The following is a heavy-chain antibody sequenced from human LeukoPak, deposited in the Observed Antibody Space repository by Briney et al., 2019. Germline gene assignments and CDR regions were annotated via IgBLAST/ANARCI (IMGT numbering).Heavy chain of an antibody. Sequence: GGSLRLSCTASGFTFSSYAMNWVRQAPGRGLEWVSGIGGSGGTTYYADSVKDRFTISRDNSKNTLYLQMNSLRAEDTAVYYCAKERGPDFADFDYWGQGTLATVSS. CDR2: IGGSGGTT. CDR3: AKERGPDFADFDY. J-gene: IGHJ4*02. V-gene: IGHV3-23*01. CDR1: GFTFSSYA. D-gene: IGHD2-21*02.